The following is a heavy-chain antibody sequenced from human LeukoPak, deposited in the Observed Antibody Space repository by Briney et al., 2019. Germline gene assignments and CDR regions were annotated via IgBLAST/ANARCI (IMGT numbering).Heavy chain of an antibody. CDR3: ARGPTTVTRAFDY. J-gene: IGHJ4*02. CDR2: IYTSGST. D-gene: IGHD4-17*01. V-gene: IGHV4-4*07. CDR1: GGSFSIYY. Sequence: SETLSLTCTVSGGSFSIYYWSGIRQPAGKGLEWIARIYTSGSTNYNPSLKSRVTMSVDTSKNQFSLNLNSVTAADTAVYYCARGPTTVTRAFDYWGQGTLVTVSS.